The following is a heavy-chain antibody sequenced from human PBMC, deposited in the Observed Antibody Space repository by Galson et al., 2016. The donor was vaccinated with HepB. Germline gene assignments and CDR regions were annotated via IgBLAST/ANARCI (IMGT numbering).Heavy chain of an antibody. CDR2: LNPLTGAT. Sequence: SVKVSCKASGYTFTGYYMHYVRQTPGQGLEWMARLNPLTGATKYAQQFQDRVTMTRDTSISTAYLELSSLKSDDTAVYYCAIEYARTFDYWGQGTLVTVSS. V-gene: IGHV1-2*06. CDR1: GYTFTGYY. D-gene: IGHD2-2*01. J-gene: IGHJ4*02. CDR3: AIEYARTFDY.